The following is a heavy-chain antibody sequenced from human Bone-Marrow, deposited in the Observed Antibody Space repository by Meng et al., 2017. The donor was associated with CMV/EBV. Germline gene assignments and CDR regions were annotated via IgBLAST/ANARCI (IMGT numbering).Heavy chain of an antibody. CDR2: ISYDGRNT. CDR3: AKETRGSIDY. V-gene: IGHV3-30*04. J-gene: IGHJ4*02. CDR1: GFTFTNYA. D-gene: IGHD3-10*01. Sequence: GGSLRLSCAASGFTFTNYALHWVRQAPGKGLEWVSVISYDGRNTYFTDSVKGRFNISRDTSKNRLYLRMNGLRAEDTAVYYCAKETRGSIDYWGQGTLGTVSS.